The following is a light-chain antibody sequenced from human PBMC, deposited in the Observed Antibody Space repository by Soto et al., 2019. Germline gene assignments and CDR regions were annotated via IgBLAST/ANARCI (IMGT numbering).Light chain of an antibody. J-gene: IGKJ1*01. V-gene: IGKV3-11*01. CDR3: HKRRRWPWT. Sequence: EIVLTQSPATLSLSPGERATLSCRASPSVSSYLAWYQQKACQAPRLLIYDASTRATGIPARFSGSGSGTDFTFTISSLEPEDFAVYYCHKRRRWPWTFGQGTKVEIK. CDR2: DAS. CDR1: PSVSSY.